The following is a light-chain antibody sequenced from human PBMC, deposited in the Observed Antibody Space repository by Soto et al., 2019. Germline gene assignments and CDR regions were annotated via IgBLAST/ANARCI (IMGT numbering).Light chain of an antibody. CDR1: SSNIGAGYD. V-gene: IGLV1-40*01. J-gene: IGLJ1*01. Sequence: QSVLTQPPSVSGAPGQRVTISCTGSSSNIGAGYDVHWYQQLPGTAPKLLIYGNSNRPSGVPDRFSGSKSGTSASLAITGLQAEYEADYYCQSYDSSLSGYGFGTGTKVTV. CDR3: QSYDSSLSGYG. CDR2: GNS.